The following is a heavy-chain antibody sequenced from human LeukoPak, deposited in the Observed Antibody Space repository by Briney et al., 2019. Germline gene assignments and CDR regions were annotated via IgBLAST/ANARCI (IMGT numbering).Heavy chain of an antibody. CDR1: GGSISSYY. CDR2: IYYSGST. D-gene: IGHD4-23*01. J-gene: IGHJ4*02. CDR3: ASSRLTTVVTYFDY. Sequence: PSETLSLTCTVSGGSISSYYWSWIRQPPGKGLEWIGYIYYSGSTNYNPSLKSRVTISVDTSKNQFSLKLSSVTAADTAVYYCASSRLTTVVTYFDYWGQGTLVTVSS. V-gene: IGHV4-59*01.